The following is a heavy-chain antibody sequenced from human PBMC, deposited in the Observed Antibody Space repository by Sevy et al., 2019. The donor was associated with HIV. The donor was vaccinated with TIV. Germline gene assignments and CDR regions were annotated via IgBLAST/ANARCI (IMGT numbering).Heavy chain of an antibody. D-gene: IGHD4-17*01. J-gene: IGHJ3*02. V-gene: IGHV1-2*04. CDR3: ARATVTTGGAFDI. Sequence: ASVKVSCKASGYTFTGYYMHWVRQPPGQGLEWMGWINPNSGGTNYAQKFQGWVTMTRDTSISTAYMELSRLRSDDTAVYYCARATVTTGGAFDIWGQGTMVTVSS. CDR2: INPNSGGT. CDR1: GYTFTGYY.